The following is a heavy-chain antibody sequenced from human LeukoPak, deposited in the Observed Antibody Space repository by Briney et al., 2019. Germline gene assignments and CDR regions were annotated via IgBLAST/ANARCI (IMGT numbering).Heavy chain of an antibody. CDR1: GFTFSSYA. V-gene: IGHV3-23*01. Sequence: GGSLRLSCAASGFTFSSYAMSWVRQAPGKGLEWVLAISVSGYSTYYADSVKGRFTISRDSSKNTLYLQINSLRAEDTAVYYCAKEGRWLDYWGQGTLVTVSS. J-gene: IGHJ4*02. CDR2: ISVSGYST. D-gene: IGHD4-23*01. CDR3: AKEGRWLDY.